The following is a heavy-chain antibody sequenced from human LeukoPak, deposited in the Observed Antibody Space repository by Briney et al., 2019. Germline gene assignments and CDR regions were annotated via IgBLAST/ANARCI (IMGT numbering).Heavy chain of an antibody. CDR1: GGSISSYY. J-gene: IGHJ5*02. CDR2: IYYSGST. Sequence: SETLSLTCTVSGGSISSYYWSWIRQPPGKGLEWIGYIYYSGSTNYNPSLKSRVTISVDTSKNQFSLKLSSATAADTAVYYCATWWTGNWFDPWGQGTLVTVSS. CDR3: ATWWTGNWFDP. D-gene: IGHD2-15*01. V-gene: IGHV4-59*01.